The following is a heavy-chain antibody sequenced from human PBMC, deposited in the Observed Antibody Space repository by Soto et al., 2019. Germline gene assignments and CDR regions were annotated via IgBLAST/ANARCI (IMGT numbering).Heavy chain of an antibody. Sequence: EVQLLESGGGLVQPGGSLRLSCVASGFSFSSYAMVWVRQAPGKGLEWVSVISARGGSSYFADTVKGRFTISRDNSKNLLSLEMNSLRAEDTAIDFCAKGSIEYSASVDNWGQGTLVLVSS. V-gene: IGHV3-23*01. J-gene: IGHJ4*02. CDR1: GFSFSSYA. D-gene: IGHD5-12*01. CDR3: AKGSIEYSASVDN. CDR2: ISARGGSS.